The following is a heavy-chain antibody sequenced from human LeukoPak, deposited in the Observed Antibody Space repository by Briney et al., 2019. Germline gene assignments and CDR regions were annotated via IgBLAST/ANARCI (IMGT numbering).Heavy chain of an antibody. V-gene: IGHV4-4*07. CDR1: GGSISSYY. CDR2: IYTSGST. Sequence: SETLSLTCTVSGGSISSYYWSWIRQPAGKGLEWIGRIYTSGSTNYNPSLKSRVTISVDTSKNQFSLKLGSVTAADTAVYYCAREDIVVVGPYYYYYMDVWGKGTTVTVSS. J-gene: IGHJ6*03. CDR3: AREDIVVVGPYYYYYMDV. D-gene: IGHD2-21*01.